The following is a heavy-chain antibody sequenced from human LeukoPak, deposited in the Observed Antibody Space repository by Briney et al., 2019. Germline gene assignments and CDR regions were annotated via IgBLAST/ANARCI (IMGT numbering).Heavy chain of an antibody. Sequence: ASVTVSCKASGYTFTSYYMHWVRQAPGQGLEWMGIINPSGGSTSYAQKFQGRVTITRDTSTSTVYMELSSLRSEDTAVYYCARGRKVVVKVRGIDYWGQGTLVTVSS. CDR1: GYTFTSYY. V-gene: IGHV1-46*01. CDR3: ARGRKVVVKVRGIDY. J-gene: IGHJ4*02. D-gene: IGHD3-22*01. CDR2: INPSGGST.